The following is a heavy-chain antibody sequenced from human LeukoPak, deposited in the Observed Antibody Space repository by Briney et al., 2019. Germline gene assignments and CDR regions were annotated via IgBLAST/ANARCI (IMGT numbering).Heavy chain of an antibody. J-gene: IGHJ5*02. CDR3: ARVHHFWSGYFNWFDP. D-gene: IGHD3-3*02. CDR2: INHSGST. CDR1: GRSFSGNY. Sequence: SETMSLTCAVYGRSFSGNYWSWIRQPPGKGLEWIGKINHSGSTNYNPSLKSRVTISVDTSKNQFSLKLSSVTAADTAVYYCARVHHFWSGYFNWFDPWGQGTLVTVSS. V-gene: IGHV4-34*01.